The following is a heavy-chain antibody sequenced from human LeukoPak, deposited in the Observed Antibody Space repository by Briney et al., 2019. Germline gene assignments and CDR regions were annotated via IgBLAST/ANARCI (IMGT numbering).Heavy chain of an antibody. CDR3: ARDGQYSSSSIITYYYYYGMDV. V-gene: IGHV1-18*01. J-gene: IGHJ6*02. D-gene: IGHD6-13*01. CDR2: ISAYNGNT. CDR1: GYTFTSYG. Sequence: ASVKVSCKASGYTFTSYGISWVRQAPGQGLEWMGWISAYNGNTNYAQKLQGRVTMTTDTSTSTAYMELRSLRSDDTAVYYCARDGQYSSSSIITYYYYYGMDVWGQGTTVTVPS.